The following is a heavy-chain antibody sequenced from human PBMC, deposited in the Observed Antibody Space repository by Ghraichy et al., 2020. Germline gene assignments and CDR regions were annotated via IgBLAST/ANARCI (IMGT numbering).Heavy chain of an antibody. Sequence: SVKVSCKASGGTFSSYAISWVRQAPGQGLEWMGGIIPIFGTANYAQKFQGRVTITADESTSTAYMELSSLRSEDTAVYYCASEGGSYFTESYYYYGMDVWGQGTTVTVSS. J-gene: IGHJ6*02. CDR1: GGTFSSYA. CDR2: IIPIFGTA. CDR3: ASEGGSYFTESYYYYGMDV. D-gene: IGHD1-26*01. V-gene: IGHV1-69*13.